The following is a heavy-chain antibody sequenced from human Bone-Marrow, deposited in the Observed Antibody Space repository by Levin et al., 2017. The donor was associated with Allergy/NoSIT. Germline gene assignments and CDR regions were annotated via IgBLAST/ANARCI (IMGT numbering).Heavy chain of an antibody. J-gene: IGHJ3*01. Sequence: GESLKISCQDSGYDFVNYWIGWVRQRPGKGLEWMGIIYPGDSDVRYSPSFQGQVTISVDKSISTAYLQWSSLKASDTAMYYCARLLGVHDAFDVWGQGTRVTVSS. CDR3: ARLLGVHDAFDV. D-gene: IGHD3-16*01. CDR2: IYPGDSDV. V-gene: IGHV5-51*01. CDR1: GYDFVNYW.